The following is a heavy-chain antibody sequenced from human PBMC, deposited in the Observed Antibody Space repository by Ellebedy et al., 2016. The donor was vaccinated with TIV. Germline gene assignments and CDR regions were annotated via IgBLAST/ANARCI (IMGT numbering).Heavy chain of an antibody. Sequence: ASVKVSCKVSGYTLTELSMHWVRQAPGKGLEWVGGFDPGHGRAIYAQKFQGRVTMTEDTSTDTVYMELSSLRSEDTAVYYCAAVRIQIWFPNWFDPWGQGTLVTVSS. CDR1: GYTLTELS. V-gene: IGHV1-24*01. CDR2: FDPGHGRA. J-gene: IGHJ5*02. CDR3: AAVRIQIWFPNWFDP. D-gene: IGHD5-18*01.